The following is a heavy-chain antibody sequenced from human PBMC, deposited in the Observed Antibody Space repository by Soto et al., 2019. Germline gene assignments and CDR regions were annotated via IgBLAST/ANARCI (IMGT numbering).Heavy chain of an antibody. CDR1: GYTFTSYA. J-gene: IGHJ5*02. CDR3: ARESGDFWSGYSYNWFDP. Sequence: GASVKVSCKASGYTFTSYAMHWVRQAPGQRLEWMGWINAGNGNTKYSQKFQGRVTITRDTSASTAYMELSSLRSEDTAVYYCARESGDFWSGYSYNWFDPWGQGTLVTVSS. CDR2: INAGNGNT. V-gene: IGHV1-3*01. D-gene: IGHD3-3*01.